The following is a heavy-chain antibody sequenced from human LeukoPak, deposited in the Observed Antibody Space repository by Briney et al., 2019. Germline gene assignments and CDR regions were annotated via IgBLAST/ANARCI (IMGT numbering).Heavy chain of an antibody. V-gene: IGHV3-30*02. J-gene: IGHJ4*02. CDR2: IRSDGSNK. Sequence: PGGSLRLSCAASGFTFGSYGMHWVRQAPGKGLEWVTFIRSDGSNKYYADSVKGRFTISRDNSKNTLYLQMNTLIADDTAVYYCAKDTSTISVSGTCFDYWGQGTLVTVSS. CDR3: AKDTSTISVSGTCFDY. CDR1: GFTFGSYG. D-gene: IGHD6-19*01.